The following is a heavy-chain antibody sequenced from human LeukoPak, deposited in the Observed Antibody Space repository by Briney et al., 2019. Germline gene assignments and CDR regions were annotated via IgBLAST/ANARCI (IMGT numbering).Heavy chain of an antibody. CDR1: GGSISSGGYS. CDR2: IYHSGST. V-gene: IGHV4-30-2*01. J-gene: IGHJ4*02. D-gene: IGHD1-26*01. CDR3: ARHRIVGADYFDY. Sequence: SETLSLTCAVSGGSISSGGYSWSWIRQPPGKGLEWIGYIYHSGSTYYNPSLKSRVTISVDRSKNQFSLKLSSVTAADTAVYYCARHRIVGADYFDYWGQGTLVTVSS.